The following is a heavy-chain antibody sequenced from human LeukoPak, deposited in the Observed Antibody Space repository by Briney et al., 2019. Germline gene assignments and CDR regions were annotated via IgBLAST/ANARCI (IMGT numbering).Heavy chain of an antibody. Sequence: PSETLSLTCTVSGGSISSYYWSWIRQPAGKGLEWIGRIYTSGSTNYNPSLKSRVTMSVDTSKNQFSLKLSSVTAADTAVYYCAKQLGYCSSTSCYTSDGDAFDIWGQGTMVTVSS. CDR3: AKQLGYCSSTSCYTSDGDAFDI. CDR2: IYTSGST. D-gene: IGHD2-2*02. V-gene: IGHV4-4*07. CDR1: GGSISSYY. J-gene: IGHJ3*02.